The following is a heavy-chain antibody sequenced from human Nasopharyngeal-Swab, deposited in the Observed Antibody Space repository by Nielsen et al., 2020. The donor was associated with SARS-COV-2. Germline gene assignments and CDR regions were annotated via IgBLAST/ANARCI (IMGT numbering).Heavy chain of an antibody. CDR1: GFTFSAPA. J-gene: IGHJ3*01. D-gene: IGHD6-6*01. CDR2: IRGKADNYAT. CDR3: TRLRSSSSDDAFDV. V-gene: IGHV3-73*01. Sequence: GGSLRLSCAASGFTFSAPAMHWVSQASGKGLEWVGRIRGKADNYATAYTASMKGRFTISRDDSKNTAYLQMNSLKTEDTAVYYCTRLRSSSSDDAFDVWGQGTMVTVSS.